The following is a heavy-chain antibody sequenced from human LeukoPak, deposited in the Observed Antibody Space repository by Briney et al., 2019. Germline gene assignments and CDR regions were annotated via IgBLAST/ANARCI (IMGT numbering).Heavy chain of an antibody. CDR3: ARDWGSGLFDL. CDR2: IYYSGST. CDR1: GGSISGYY. Sequence: PSETLSLTCTVSGGSISGYYWSWIRQPPGKGLEWIGYIYYSGSTNYNPSLKSRVTISVDTSKNQFSLKLSSVTAVDTAVYYCARDWGSGLFDLWGRGTLVTVSS. D-gene: IGHD3-16*01. J-gene: IGHJ2*01. V-gene: IGHV4-59*01.